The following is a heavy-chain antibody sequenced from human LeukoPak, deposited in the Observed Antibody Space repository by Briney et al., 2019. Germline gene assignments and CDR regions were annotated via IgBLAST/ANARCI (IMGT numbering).Heavy chain of an antibody. D-gene: IGHD2-2*01. CDR3: ARSALYSTKSDYYFES. V-gene: IGHV1-45*02. J-gene: IGHJ4*02. CDR2: ITPYNGNR. Sequence: SVKVSCKASGYTFTYRYLHWVRQAPGQAFEWMGWITPYNGNRNYAKKFQDRVTITRDTSLSTAHMELSSLRSEDTAMYYCARSALYSTKSDYYFESWGQGTLVTVSS. CDR1: GYTFTYRY.